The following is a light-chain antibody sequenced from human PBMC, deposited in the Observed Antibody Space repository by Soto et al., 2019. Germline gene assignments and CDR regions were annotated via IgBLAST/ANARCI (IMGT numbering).Light chain of an antibody. Sequence: DIQLTQSPSFLSASVGDRVTITCRASQGISSYLAWYQQKPGKAPKLLIYAASTLQSGVPSRFSGSGSGTEFTLTISSRQPEEFATYCCQQLNSYPSFGQGTRLEIK. CDR2: AAS. CDR3: QQLNSYPS. J-gene: IGKJ5*01. CDR1: QGISSY. V-gene: IGKV1-9*01.